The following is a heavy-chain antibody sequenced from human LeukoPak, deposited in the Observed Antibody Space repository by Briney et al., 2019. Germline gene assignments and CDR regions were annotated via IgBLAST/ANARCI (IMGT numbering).Heavy chain of an antibody. V-gene: IGHV3-48*04. Sequence: GGSLRLSCAASGFTFSSYSMNWVRQAPGKGLEWVSYISSSSSTIYYADSVKGRFTISRDNAKNSLYLQMNSLRAEDTAVYYCARRYYDSSGYYYSDYWAREPWSPSPQ. CDR3: ARRYYDSSGYYYSDY. J-gene: IGHJ4*02. CDR1: GFTFSSYS. CDR2: ISSSSSTI. D-gene: IGHD3-22*01.